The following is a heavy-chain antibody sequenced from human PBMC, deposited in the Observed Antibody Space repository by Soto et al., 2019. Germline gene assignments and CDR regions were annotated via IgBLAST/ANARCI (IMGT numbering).Heavy chain of an antibody. CDR3: AFGYDHLGMDV. CDR1: GGTFSSYT. Sequence: GASVKVSCKASGGTFSSYTISRVRQAPGQGLEWMGRIIPILGIANYAQKFQGRVTITADKSTSTAYMELSSLRSEDTAVYYCAFGYDHLGMDVWGKGTTVTVSS. V-gene: IGHV1-69*02. D-gene: IGHD5-12*01. J-gene: IGHJ6*03. CDR2: IIPILGIA.